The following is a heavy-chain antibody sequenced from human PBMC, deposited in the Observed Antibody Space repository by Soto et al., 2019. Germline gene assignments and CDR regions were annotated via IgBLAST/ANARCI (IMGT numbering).Heavy chain of an antibody. CDR1: GGTFSTYA. V-gene: IGHV1-69*01. D-gene: IGHD2-15*01. J-gene: IGHJ4*02. Sequence: QVQLVQSGAEVKKPGSSVKVSCKASGGTFSTYAINWVRQAPGHGLEWMGGIIPLFGTAKYAQKFQDRVTITADESTSTAHIELRSLRSEDTAVYYCARDYGHDCSGGNCYFYFWGQGTLFSFSS. CDR3: ARDYGHDCSGGNCYFYF. CDR2: IIPLFGTA.